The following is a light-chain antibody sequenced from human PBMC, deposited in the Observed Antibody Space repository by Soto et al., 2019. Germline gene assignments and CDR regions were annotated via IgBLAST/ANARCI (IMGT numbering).Light chain of an antibody. Sequence: EIVLTQSPDTLSLSPGERATLSCRASQIVNSNHLAWYQQKPGQAPRLLIYGASSRTGGIPDKFSGSGSGTDFTFTISRLEPEDFAVYYCQQYGRSPYTFAQGTKLEI. J-gene: IGKJ2*01. CDR3: QQYGRSPYT. CDR2: GAS. CDR1: QIVNSNH. V-gene: IGKV3-20*01.